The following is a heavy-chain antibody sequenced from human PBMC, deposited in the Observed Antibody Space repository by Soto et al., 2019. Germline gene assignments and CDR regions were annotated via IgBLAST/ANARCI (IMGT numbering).Heavy chain of an antibody. V-gene: IGHV4-59*01. CDR2: IYYSGIT. D-gene: IGHD1-20*01. CDR1: GGSISSYY. CDR3: ARYKSNYYYGMDV. Sequence: QVQLQESGPGLVKPSETLSLTCTVSGGSISSYYWSWIRQPPGKGLEWIGYIYYSGITNYNPSLKSRVNISVDTSKNQFSLKLSYVTAADTAVYYCARYKSNYYYGMDVWGQGTTVTVSS. J-gene: IGHJ6*02.